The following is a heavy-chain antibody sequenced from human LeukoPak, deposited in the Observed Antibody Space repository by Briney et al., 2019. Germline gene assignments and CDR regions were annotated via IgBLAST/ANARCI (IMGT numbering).Heavy chain of an antibody. J-gene: IGHJ6*04. CDR1: GFTFSSYE. V-gene: IGHV3-48*03. Sequence: GGSLRPSCAASGFTFSSYEMNCVRQAPGEGLGWVSYISSGSSTIYYADSVKGRFTISRDNAKNSLYLQMNSLRAEDTAVYYCAELGITMIGGVWGKGTTVTISS. D-gene: IGHD3-10*02. CDR3: AELGITMIGGV. CDR2: ISSGSSTI.